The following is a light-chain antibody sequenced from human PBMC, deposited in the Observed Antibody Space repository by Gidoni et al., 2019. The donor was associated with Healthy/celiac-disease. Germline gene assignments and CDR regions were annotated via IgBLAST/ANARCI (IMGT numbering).Light chain of an antibody. Sequence: EFVLNQPQATRPLSPGERATFSCRASQSVSSYLAWYQQKPGQAPRLLIYDASNRATGIPARFSGSGSGTDFTLTISSLEPEDFAVYYCQQRSNWPPATFXQXTKVEIK. V-gene: IGKV3-11*01. J-gene: IGKJ1*01. CDR1: QSVSSY. CDR2: DAS. CDR3: QQRSNWPPAT.